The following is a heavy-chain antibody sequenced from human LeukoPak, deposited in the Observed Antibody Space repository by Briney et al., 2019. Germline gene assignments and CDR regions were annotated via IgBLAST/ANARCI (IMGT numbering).Heavy chain of an antibody. V-gene: IGHV3-23*01. D-gene: IGHD6-13*01. CDR2: VSGSGGST. J-gene: IGHJ4*02. Sequence: GGSLRLSCAASGFTFSSYAMSWVRQAPGKGLEWVSAVSGSGGSTYYADSVKGRFTISRDNSKNTLYLQMNSLRAEDTAVYYCAKDGGWQQLDYYFDYWGQGTLVTVSS. CDR3: AKDGGWQQLDYYFDY. CDR1: GFTFSSYA.